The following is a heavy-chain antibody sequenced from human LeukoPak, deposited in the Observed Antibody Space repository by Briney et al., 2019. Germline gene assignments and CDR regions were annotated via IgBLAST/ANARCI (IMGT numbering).Heavy chain of an antibody. CDR1: GFTFSHYA. CDR3: ARVRSEYDFWSGYYADY. CDR2: ISYDGNNK. Sequence: GGSLRLSCAASGFTFSHYAIHWVRQAPGKGLEWVAVISYDGNNKYYADSVKGRFTISRDNSKNTLYLQMNSLRAEDTAVYYCARVRSEYDFWSGYYADYWGQGTLVTVSS. J-gene: IGHJ4*02. V-gene: IGHV3-30-3*01. D-gene: IGHD3-3*01.